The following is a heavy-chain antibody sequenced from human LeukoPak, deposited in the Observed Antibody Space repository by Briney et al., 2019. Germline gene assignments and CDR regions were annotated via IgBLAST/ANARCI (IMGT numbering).Heavy chain of an antibody. D-gene: IGHD6-19*01. CDR1: GLTVSGNH. CDR2: IYSGGST. J-gene: IGHJ3*02. V-gene: IGHV3-66*02. CDR3: TRGPYSSGWYPSAFDI. Sequence: GGSPRLSCAASGLTVSGNHMSWVRQAPGKGLEWVSVIYSGGSTYYADSVKGRFTISRDNSKSTLYLQMNSLRAEDTAVYYCTRGPYSSGWYPSAFDIWGQGTMVTVSS.